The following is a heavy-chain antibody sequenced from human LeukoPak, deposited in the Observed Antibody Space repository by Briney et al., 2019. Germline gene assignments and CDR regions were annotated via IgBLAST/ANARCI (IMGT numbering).Heavy chain of an antibody. J-gene: IGHJ6*03. Sequence: GGSLRLSCAASGFTFSNYWMRWVRQAPGKGLVWVSRINSDGRSTNYADSVKGRFTISRDNAKNSLYLQMNSLRAEDTAVYYCARDGIYGSGSYTDVWGKGTTVTVSS. CDR3: ARDGIYGSGSYTDV. V-gene: IGHV3-74*01. D-gene: IGHD3-10*01. CDR2: INSDGRST. CDR1: GFTFSNYW.